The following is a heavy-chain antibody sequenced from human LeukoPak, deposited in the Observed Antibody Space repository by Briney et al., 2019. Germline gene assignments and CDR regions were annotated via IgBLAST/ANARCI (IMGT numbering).Heavy chain of an antibody. CDR1: GGSISTYY. CDR2: VSDIGSI. D-gene: IGHD2/OR15-2a*01. CDR3: AGHHPRNTVDF. J-gene: IGHJ4*02. Sequence: RSSETLSLTCTVSGGSISTYYWGWIRQPPGKGLEWIAYVSDIGSINYNPSLKSRVTISLDTSKNQLSLKLSSVTAADTAVYYCAGHHPRNTVDFWGQGTLVTVSS. V-gene: IGHV4-59*08.